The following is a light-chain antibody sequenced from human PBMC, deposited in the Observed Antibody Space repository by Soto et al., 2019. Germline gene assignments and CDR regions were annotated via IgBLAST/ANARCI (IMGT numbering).Light chain of an antibody. J-gene: IGKJ1*01. CDR3: QESYSALWS. V-gene: IGKV1-39*01. CDR1: QSIAGF. CDR2: AAS. Sequence: DIQMTQSPSSLSASVGDRVTITCRASQSIAGFLNWYQQKPGKAPNLLIYAASNLQSGVPSRFSGRGSGTDFTLTISSLQRVDSATYYCQESYSALWSFGQGTRVEI.